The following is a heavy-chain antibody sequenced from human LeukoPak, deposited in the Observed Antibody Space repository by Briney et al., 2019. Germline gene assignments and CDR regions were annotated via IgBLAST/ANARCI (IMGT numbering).Heavy chain of an antibody. V-gene: IGHV4-34*01. D-gene: IGHD6-19*01. Sequence: PSETLSLTCAVYGGSFSGYYWSWIRQPPGKGLEWIGEINHSGSTNYNPSLKSRVTISVDTSKNQFSLKLSSVTAADTAVYYCARGRRGSGWYLNWFDPWGQGTLVTVSS. CDR2: INHSGST. CDR1: GGSFSGYY. J-gene: IGHJ5*02. CDR3: ARGRRGSGWYLNWFDP.